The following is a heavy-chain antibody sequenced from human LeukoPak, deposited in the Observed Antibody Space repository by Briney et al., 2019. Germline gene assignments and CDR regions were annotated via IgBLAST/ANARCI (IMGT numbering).Heavy chain of an antibody. D-gene: IGHD2-2*01. CDR3: ARGDIVVVPAAIYFDY. J-gene: IGHJ4*02. CDR2: IYYSGST. Sequence: SETLSLTCTVSGGSISSGGYYWSWIRQHPGKGLEWIGYIYYSGSTYYNPSLKSRVTISVDTSRNQFSLKLSSVTAADTAVYYCARGDIVVVPAAIYFDYWGQGTLVTVSS. CDR1: GGSISSGGYY. V-gene: IGHV4-31*03.